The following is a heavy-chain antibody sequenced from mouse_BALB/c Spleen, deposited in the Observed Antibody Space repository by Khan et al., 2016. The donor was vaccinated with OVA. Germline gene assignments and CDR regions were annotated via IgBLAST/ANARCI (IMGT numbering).Heavy chain of an antibody. J-gene: IGHJ3*01. Sequence: EVQLVESGGDLVKPGGSLKLSCAASGFTFSSYSMSWVRQIPDKRLEWVATMSSGGDYTYYPDSVKGRFTISRDNAKNTLYLQMSSLKSEDTAMYYCASYLTGSFAYWGQGTLVTVSA. D-gene: IGHD4-1*01. V-gene: IGHV5-6*01. CDR2: MSSGGDYT. CDR3: ASYLTGSFAY. CDR1: GFTFSSYS.